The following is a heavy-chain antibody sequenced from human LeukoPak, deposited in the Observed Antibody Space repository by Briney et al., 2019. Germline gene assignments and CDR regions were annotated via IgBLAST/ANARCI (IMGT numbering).Heavy chain of an antibody. J-gene: IGHJ4*02. CDR1: GFTFSSYA. CDR3: AKGDGSESYYKHF. D-gene: IGHD3-10*01. Sequence: PGGSPRLSCAASGFTFSSYAMSWVRQAPGKGLELVSSIGGSGYYKYHADSVRGRFTVSRDNSASTLYLQMNSLRPEDTAVYYCAKGDGSESYYKHFWGQGTLVTVSS. CDR2: IGGSGYYK. V-gene: IGHV3-23*01.